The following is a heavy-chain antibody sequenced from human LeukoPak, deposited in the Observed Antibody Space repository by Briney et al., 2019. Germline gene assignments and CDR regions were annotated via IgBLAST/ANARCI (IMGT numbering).Heavy chain of an antibody. Sequence: SETLSLTCTVSGGSISSYYWSWIRQTPGKGLEWIGYIYYSGSTNYNPSLKSRVTISVDTSKNQFSLKLSSVTAADTAVYYCARGPPQWELLTEYFQHWGQGTLVTVSS. J-gene: IGHJ1*01. D-gene: IGHD1-26*01. CDR2: IYYSGST. CDR1: GGSISSYY. CDR3: ARGPPQWELLTEYFQH. V-gene: IGHV4-59*01.